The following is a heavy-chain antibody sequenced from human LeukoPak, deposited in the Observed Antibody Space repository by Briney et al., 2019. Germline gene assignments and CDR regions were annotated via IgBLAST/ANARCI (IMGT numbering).Heavy chain of an antibody. CDR3: ARDVRMEWLVNYFDY. CDR2: ISSSSSCI. Sequence: GGSLRLSCAASGFTFSSYSMNWVRQAPGKGLEWVSSISSSSSCIYYADSVKGRFTISRDNAKNSLYLQMNSLRAEDTAVYYCARDVRMEWLVNYFDYWGQGTLVTVSS. V-gene: IGHV3-21*01. J-gene: IGHJ4*02. CDR1: GFTFSSYS. D-gene: IGHD6-19*01.